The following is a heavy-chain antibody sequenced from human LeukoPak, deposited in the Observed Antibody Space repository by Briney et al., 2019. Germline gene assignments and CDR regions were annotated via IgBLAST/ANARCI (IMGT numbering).Heavy chain of an antibody. CDR2: ISGSGGST. J-gene: IGHJ5*02. D-gene: IGHD3-3*01. V-gene: IGHV3-23*01. Sequence: PGGSLRLSFAASGFTFSSYAMSWVRQAPGKGLEWVSAISGSGGSTYYADSVKGRFTISRDNSKNTLYLQMNSLRAEDTAVYYCAKAFREITIFGVVIEPPNWFDPWGQGTLVTVSS. CDR1: GFTFSSYA. CDR3: AKAFREITIFGVVIEPPNWFDP.